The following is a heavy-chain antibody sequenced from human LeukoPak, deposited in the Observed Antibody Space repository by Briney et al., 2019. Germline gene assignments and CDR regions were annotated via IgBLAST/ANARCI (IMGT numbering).Heavy chain of an antibody. D-gene: IGHD2-21*01. CDR2: ISGSGGST. J-gene: IGHJ4*02. V-gene: IGHV3-23*01. CDR3: AKGVNSYYYDN. CDR1: GFTFGDYA. Sequence: GGSLRLSCTASGFTFGDYAINWVRQAPGKGLEWVSAISGSGGSTYYADSVKGRFTISRDNSKNTLYLQMNSLRAEDTAVYYCAKGVNSYYYDNWGQGTLVTVSS.